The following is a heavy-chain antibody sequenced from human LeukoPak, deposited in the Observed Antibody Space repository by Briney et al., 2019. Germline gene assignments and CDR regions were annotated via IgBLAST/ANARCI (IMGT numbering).Heavy chain of an antibody. J-gene: IGHJ4*02. CDR3: ATPQSRITIFGVVSRTFDY. D-gene: IGHD3-3*01. CDR1: GFTFSSYA. Sequence: PGGSLRLSCAASGFTFSSYAMSWVRQAPGKGLEWVSAISGSGGSTYYADSVKGRFTISRDNSKNTLYLQMNSLRAEDTAVYYCATPQSRITIFGVVSRTFDYWGQGTLVTVSS. V-gene: IGHV3-23*01. CDR2: ISGSGGST.